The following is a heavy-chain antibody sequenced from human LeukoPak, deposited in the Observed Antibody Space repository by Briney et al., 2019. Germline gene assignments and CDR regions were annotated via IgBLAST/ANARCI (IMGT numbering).Heavy chain of an antibody. J-gene: IGHJ3*02. Sequence: SETLSLTCTVSGGSISSYYWSWIRQPRGKGLEWIGYIYYSGSTNYNPSLKSRVTISVDTSKNQFSLKLSSVTAADTAVYYCARRIPRTDAFDIWGQGTMVTVSS. CDR1: GGSISSYY. CDR2: IYYSGST. V-gene: IGHV4-59*08. CDR3: ARRIPRTDAFDI.